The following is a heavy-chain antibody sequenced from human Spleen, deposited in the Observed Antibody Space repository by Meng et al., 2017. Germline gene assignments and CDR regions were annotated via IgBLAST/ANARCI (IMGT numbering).Heavy chain of an antibody. CDR1: GFTFDDYA. V-gene: IGHV3-9*01. CDR2: ISWNRGSI. J-gene: IGHJ6*02. CDR3: ATDLRGRYYYYYGMDV. Sequence: SLKISCAASGFTFDDYAMHWVRQAPGKGLEWVPGISWNRGSIGYADSVKGRFTISRDNAKNSLYLQMNSLRAEDTALYYCATDLRGRYYYYYGMDVWGQGTTVTVSS. D-gene: IGHD4-17*01.